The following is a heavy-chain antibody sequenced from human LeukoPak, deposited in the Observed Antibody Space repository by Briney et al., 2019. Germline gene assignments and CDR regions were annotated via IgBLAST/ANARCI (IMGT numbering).Heavy chain of an antibody. CDR2: VSHSGST. CDR1: GYSISSDYY. CDR3: ARGGTVGVFGAFDI. J-gene: IGHJ3*02. D-gene: IGHD3-16*02. V-gene: IGHV4-38-2*02. Sequence: SETLSLTCTVSGYSISSDYYWGWIRQPPGKGLEWIASVSHSGSTYYNPSLKSRVTISVDTSKNQFSLKVTSVTAADTALYYCARGGTVGVFGAFDIWSQGTMVTVSS.